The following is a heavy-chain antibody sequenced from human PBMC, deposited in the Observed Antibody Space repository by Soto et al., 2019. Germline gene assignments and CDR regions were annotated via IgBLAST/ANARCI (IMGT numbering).Heavy chain of an antibody. CDR1: GGSFSGYY. CDR3: ARKETRFLEWLLVEDWFDP. D-gene: IGHD3-3*01. V-gene: IGHV4-34*01. J-gene: IGHJ5*02. Sequence: KASETLSLTCAVYGGSFSGYYWSWIRQPPGKGLEWIGEINHSGSTNYNPSLKSRVTISVDTSKNRFSLKLSSVTAADTAVYYCARKETRFLEWLLVEDWFDPWGQGTLVTVSS. CDR2: INHSGST.